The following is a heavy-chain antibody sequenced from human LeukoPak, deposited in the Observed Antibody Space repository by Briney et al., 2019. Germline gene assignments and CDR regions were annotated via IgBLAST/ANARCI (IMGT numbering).Heavy chain of an antibody. CDR1: GFXFSSYE. CDR2: ITADGTNK. V-gene: IGHV3-48*03. D-gene: IGHD2-15*01. J-gene: IGHJ4*02. CDR3: ARDQLVAYFDY. Sequence: GGSLRLSCAASGFXFSSYEINWVRQAPGKGLEWVSYITADGTNKYDADSVKGRFTISRDNSKNTLYLQMNSLGAEDTAVYYCARDQLVAYFDYWGQGTLVTVSS.